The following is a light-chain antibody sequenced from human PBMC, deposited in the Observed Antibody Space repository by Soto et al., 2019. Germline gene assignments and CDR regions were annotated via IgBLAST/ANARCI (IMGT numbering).Light chain of an antibody. Sequence: EIVLTQSPATLSLSPGERATLSCRASQSVSSYLAWYQQKPGQAPRLLIYDASNRATGIPARFSGSGSWTDFTLTISSLEPEDFAVYYCQHRSNWPALTFGGGAKVEIK. J-gene: IGKJ4*01. CDR2: DAS. CDR1: QSVSSY. V-gene: IGKV3-11*01. CDR3: QHRSNWPALT.